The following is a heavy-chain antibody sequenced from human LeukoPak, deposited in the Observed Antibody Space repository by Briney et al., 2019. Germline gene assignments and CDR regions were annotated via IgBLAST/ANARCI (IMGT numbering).Heavy chain of an antibody. J-gene: IGHJ3*02. CDR2: INWNGGST. V-gene: IGHV3-20*04. CDR1: GFTFDDYA. Sequence: GGSLRLSCAASGFTFDDYAMHWVRQAPGKGLEWVSGINWNGGSTGYADSVKGRFTISRDNAKNSLYLQMNSLRAEDTALYYCARICGGDCYDAFDIWGQGTMVTVSS. D-gene: IGHD2-21*02. CDR3: ARICGGDCYDAFDI.